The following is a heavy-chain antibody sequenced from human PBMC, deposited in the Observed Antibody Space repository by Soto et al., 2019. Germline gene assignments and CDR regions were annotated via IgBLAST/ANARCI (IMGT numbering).Heavy chain of an antibody. CDR3: ASYVPCTPGGGGNWFVP. J-gene: IGHJ5*02. CDR1: GGTFSSYT. Sequence: SVKVSCKASGGTFSSYTTSWVRQAPGQGLEWMGRIIPILGIANYAQKFQGRVTITADKSTSTAYMELSSLRSEDTAVYYCASYVPCTPGGGGNWFVPWGKGMLVTV. D-gene: IGHD3-10*02. CDR2: IIPILGIA. V-gene: IGHV1-69*02.